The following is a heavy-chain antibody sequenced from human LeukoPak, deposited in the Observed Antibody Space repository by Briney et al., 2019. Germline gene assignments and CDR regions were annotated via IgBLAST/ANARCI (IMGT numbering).Heavy chain of an antibody. CDR3: ARGMGGYGGYDY. V-gene: IGHV3-66*01. D-gene: IGHD5-12*01. J-gene: IGHJ4*02. CDR2: IYSGGSS. CDR1: GFTVSSNY. Sequence: PGRSLRLSCAASGFTVSSNYMSWVRQAPGQGLEWVSVIYSGGSSYYADSVKGRFTISRDNSKNTVYLQMNSLRVEDTAVYYCARGMGGYGGYDYWGQGTLVTVSS.